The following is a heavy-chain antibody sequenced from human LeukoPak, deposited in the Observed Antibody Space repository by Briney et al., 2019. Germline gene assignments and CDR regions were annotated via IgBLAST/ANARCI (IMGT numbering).Heavy chain of an antibody. CDR1: GGSISNYH. CDR2: IHTSGST. CDR3: ARRDISSGWSFDY. Sequence: SETLSLTCTVSGGSISNYHWSWIRQPAGKGLEWIGQIHTSGSTNYNPPLKSRVTMSIDTTEDLVSLTIRSVTAADTAFYYCARRDISSGWSFDYWGQGTLVTVSS. V-gene: IGHV4-4*07. J-gene: IGHJ4*02. D-gene: IGHD6-19*01.